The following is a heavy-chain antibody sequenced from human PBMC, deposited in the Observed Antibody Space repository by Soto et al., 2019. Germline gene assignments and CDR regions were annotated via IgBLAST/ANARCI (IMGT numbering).Heavy chain of an antibody. CDR3: ARWSPLDFSFDH. CDR2: IYYRGST. Sequence: SETLSLTCTVSGGSVSSGSYYWSWIRQPPGKGLEWIGYIYYRGSTNYNPSLKSRVTISLDTSKSQFSLILRSVTAADTAVYYCARWSPLDFSFDHWGQGTLVTVSS. V-gene: IGHV4-61*01. CDR1: GGSVSSGSYY. D-gene: IGHD2-15*01. J-gene: IGHJ4*02.